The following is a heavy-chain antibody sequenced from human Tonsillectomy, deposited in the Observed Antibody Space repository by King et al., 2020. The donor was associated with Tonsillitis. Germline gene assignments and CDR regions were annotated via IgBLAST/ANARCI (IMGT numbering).Heavy chain of an antibody. CDR2: ISASGGST. V-gene: IGHV3-23*04. D-gene: IGHD6-19*01. J-gene: IGHJ4*02. CDR3: AKDLNSRIAVADNFDY. CDR1: GFTFSSFA. Sequence: VQLVESGGGLVQPGGSLRLSCAASGFTFSSFAMSWVRQAPGKGLEWFSAISASGGSTYYADSVQGRFTISRDNSKNTLFLQMNSLRAEDTAVYYCAKDLNSRIAVADNFDYWGQGTLVTVSS.